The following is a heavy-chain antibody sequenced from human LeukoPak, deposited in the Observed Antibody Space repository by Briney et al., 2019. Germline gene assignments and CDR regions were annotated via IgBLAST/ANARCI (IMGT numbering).Heavy chain of an antibody. CDR3: AREVEVVRATMGAYYYYDMDV. J-gene: IGHJ6*03. D-gene: IGHD2-2*01. V-gene: IGHV3-74*01. CDR1: GLTLRNHW. CDR2: MNRFEWRT. Sequence: GDPLTHSCAASGLTLRNHWLHWVDQAPPKGLVWVARMNRFEWRTSFADSVKGRFTISSDNAQNTLYLQMNRLGPDDTAGYSLAREVEVVRATMGAYYYYDMDVWGKGTTVTVSS.